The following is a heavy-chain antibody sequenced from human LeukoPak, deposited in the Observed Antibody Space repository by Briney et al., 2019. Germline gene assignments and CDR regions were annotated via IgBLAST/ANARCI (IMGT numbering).Heavy chain of an antibody. CDR2: INPYGSQT. J-gene: IGHJ5*02. D-gene: IGHD1-26*01. CDR1: GLIFSGSW. V-gene: IGHV3-7*01. CDR3: ATYSGSYPGWFDP. Sequence: GGSLRLSCAASGLIFSGSWMNWVRQAPGKGLEWVANINPYGSQTDYVDSVKGRFTISRDNAKNSVFLQRNNLGVEDTAVYYCATYSGSYPGWFDPWGQGTLVIVSS.